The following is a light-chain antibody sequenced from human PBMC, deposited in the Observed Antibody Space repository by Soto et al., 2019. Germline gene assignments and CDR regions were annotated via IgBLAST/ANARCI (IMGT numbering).Light chain of an antibody. CDR2: DDS. CDR1: NIGSKR. J-gene: IGLJ2*01. Sequence: YELTQPPSVSVAPGQTARITCGGNNIGSKRVQWYQQKPGLAPVLVLYDDSDRPSGIPERFSGSNSGNAATLNISRVEAGDEADYYCQVWDSISDLVVFGGGTQLTVL. CDR3: QVWDSISDLVV. V-gene: IGLV3-21*02.